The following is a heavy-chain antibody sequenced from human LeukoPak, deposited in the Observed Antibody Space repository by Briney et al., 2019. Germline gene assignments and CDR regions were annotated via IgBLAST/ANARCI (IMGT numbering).Heavy chain of an antibody. CDR3: ATELPGIAVAGTSRSFDY. Sequence: ASVKVSCKASGYTFTSYDINWVRQATGQGLEWMGWMNPNSGNTGYAQKFQGRVTMTEDTSTDTAYMELSSLRSEDTAVYYCATELPGIAVAGTSRSFDYWGQGTLVTVSS. J-gene: IGHJ4*02. V-gene: IGHV1-8*01. CDR1: GYTFTSYD. CDR2: MNPNSGNT. D-gene: IGHD6-19*01.